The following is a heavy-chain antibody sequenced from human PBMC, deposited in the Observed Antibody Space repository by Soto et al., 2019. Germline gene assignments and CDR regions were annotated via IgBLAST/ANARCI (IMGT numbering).Heavy chain of an antibody. D-gene: IGHD6-13*01. CDR1: GYTFTSYG. CDR3: ARARSSSWYFDY. CDR2: ISAYNGNT. Sequence: ASVKVSCKASGYTFTSYGISWVRQAPGQGLEWMGWISAYNGNTNYAQKLQGRVTMTTDTSTSTAYMELSSLRSEDTAVYYCARARSSSWYFDYWGQGTLVTVSS. J-gene: IGHJ4*02. V-gene: IGHV1-18*01.